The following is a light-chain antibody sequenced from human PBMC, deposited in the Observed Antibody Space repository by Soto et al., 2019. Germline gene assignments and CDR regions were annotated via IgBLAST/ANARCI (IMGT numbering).Light chain of an antibody. CDR2: DAS. J-gene: IGKJ3*01. Sequence: DIQMTQSPSSVSSSVGDRVTITFQASQDINNYLNWYQQKPGKAPKLLIYDASNLEAGVPSRFSGSGSGTHFTLTISSLQPEDIATYYCQEYEKLFSFGPGTKVDI. CDR1: QDINNY. CDR3: QEYEKLFS. V-gene: IGKV1-33*01.